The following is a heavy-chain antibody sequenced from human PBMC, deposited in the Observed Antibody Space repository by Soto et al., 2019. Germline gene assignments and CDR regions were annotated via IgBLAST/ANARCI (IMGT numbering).Heavy chain of an antibody. CDR2: IYWDDDK. D-gene: IGHD3-3*01. CDR3: AHSGIFGVVMHFDY. J-gene: IGHJ4*02. CDR1: GFSLSTSGVG. V-gene: IGHV2-5*02. Sequence: QITLKESXXXXVKXTQTLTLTCTFSGFSLSTSGVGVXXXXXXXXKALEWLALIYWDDDKRYSPSLKSRLTITKDXSXXXXVXXXXXXXPVDTATYYCAHSGIFGVVMHFDYWGQGTLVTVSS.